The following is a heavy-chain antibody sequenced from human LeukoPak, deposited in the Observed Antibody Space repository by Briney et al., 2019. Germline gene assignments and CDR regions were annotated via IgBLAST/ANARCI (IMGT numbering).Heavy chain of an antibody. CDR2: IYSGGRT. J-gene: IGHJ4*02. Sequence: GGSLRLSCEVSEFTVSSNYMSWVRQAPGKGPEWVSIIYSGGRTYYTDSVKGRFTISRDNSKNTLYMQTNSLRAEDTAVYYCARSIPATGTRNPFYYFDFWGQGTLVTVSS. D-gene: IGHD6-13*01. CDR1: EFTVSSNY. CDR3: ARSIPATGTRNPFYYFDF. V-gene: IGHV3-53*01.